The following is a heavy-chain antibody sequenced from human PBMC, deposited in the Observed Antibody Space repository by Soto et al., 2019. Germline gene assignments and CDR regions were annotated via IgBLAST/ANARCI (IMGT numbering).Heavy chain of an antibody. Sequence: SETLSLTCTVSGGSISSYYWTWVRQPPGKGLEWIGYMYYSGRTNYNPSLKSRVTVSIDPSKNQFSLQMSSITAADTAVYYCARGVLLAPDVWGQGTTVTVSS. CDR3: ARGVLLAPDV. CDR1: GGSISSYY. V-gene: IGHV4-59*08. D-gene: IGHD1-26*01. J-gene: IGHJ6*02. CDR2: MYYSGRT.